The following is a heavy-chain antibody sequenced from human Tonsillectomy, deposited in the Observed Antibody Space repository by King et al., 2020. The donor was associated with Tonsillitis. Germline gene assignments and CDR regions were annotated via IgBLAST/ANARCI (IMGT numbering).Heavy chain of an antibody. Sequence: EVQLVESGAEVKKPGESLKISCQGSGYSFTNYWIGWVRQMPGKGLEYMGIIYPGDSDTRYSPSFQGQVTISADKSISTAYLQWSSLKASDTAMYYCVGRAVSTAYFEYWGQGTLVTVSS. V-gene: IGHV5-51*01. CDR3: VGRAVSTAYFEY. J-gene: IGHJ4*02. D-gene: IGHD5/OR15-5a*01. CDR2: IYPGDSDT. CDR1: GYSFTNYW.